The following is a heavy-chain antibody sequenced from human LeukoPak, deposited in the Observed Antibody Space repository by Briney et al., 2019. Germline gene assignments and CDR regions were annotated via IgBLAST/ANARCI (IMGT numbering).Heavy chain of an antibody. CDR3: ANDEQLAHSSFDY. D-gene: IGHD6-6*01. V-gene: IGHV4-34*01. CDR1: GGSFSGYY. CDR2: INHSGST. J-gene: IGHJ4*02. Sequence: PSETLSLTCAVYGGSFSGYYWSWIRQPPGKGLEWIGEINHSGSTNYNPSLKSRVTISVDTSKNQFSLKLSSVTAAGTAVYYCANDEQLAHSSFDYWGQGTLVTVSS.